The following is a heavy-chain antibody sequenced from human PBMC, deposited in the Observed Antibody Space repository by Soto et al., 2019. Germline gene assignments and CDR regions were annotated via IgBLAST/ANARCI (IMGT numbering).Heavy chain of an antibody. V-gene: IGHV3-23*01. CDR2: ITRSGDYT. CDR3: AKVGSYYEQYDHWYFDV. Sequence: EVQLLESGGGLVQPGGSLRLSCAASGFTFSSYAMTWVRQAPGKGLEWVSAITRSGDYTHYVDSVKGRFTISRDNSKNKLYLQMNSLRAVDTAVYYCAKVGSYYEQYDHWYFDVWGRGTLVTVFS. CDR1: GFTFSSYA. D-gene: IGHD3-22*01. J-gene: IGHJ2*01.